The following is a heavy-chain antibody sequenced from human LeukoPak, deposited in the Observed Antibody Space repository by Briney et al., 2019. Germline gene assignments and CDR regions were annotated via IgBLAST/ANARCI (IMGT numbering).Heavy chain of an antibody. CDR1: GYTFTTYG. CDR3: ARVGDYGSGGYWYFDL. J-gene: IGHJ2*01. Sequence: ASVKVSCKASGYTFTTYGISWVRQAPGHGLEWMGWISAYNGNANYAQKLQGRVTMTTDTSTSTAYMELRSLRSDDTAVYYCARVGDYGSGGYWYFDLWGRGTLVTVSS. D-gene: IGHD3-10*01. CDR2: ISAYNGNA. V-gene: IGHV1-18*01.